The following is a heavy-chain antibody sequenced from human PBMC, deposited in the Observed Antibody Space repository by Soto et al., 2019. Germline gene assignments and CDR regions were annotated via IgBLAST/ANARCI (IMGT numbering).Heavy chain of an antibody. D-gene: IGHD2-15*01. V-gene: IGHV3-23*01. J-gene: IGHJ3*02. CDR3: APHVSCSGGSCQYDAFAI. Sequence: EVQVLESGGGLVQPGGSLRLSCEGSEFTVSGHAMTWIRQAPGNGPKWVSTITADGGTYYADSVKGRFAMSRDTSENTLYLQMTSLGAEDTAAYYCAPHVSCSGGSCQYDAFAIRGQGTMVTVSS. CDR2: ITADGGT. CDR1: EFTVSGHA.